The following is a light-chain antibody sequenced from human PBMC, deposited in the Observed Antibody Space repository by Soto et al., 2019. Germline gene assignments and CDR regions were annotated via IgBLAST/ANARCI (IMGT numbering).Light chain of an antibody. CDR1: SSDVGGYNY. Sequence: QSALTQPASVSGSPGQSITISCTGTSSDVGGYNYVSWYQQHPGKAPKLMIYDVSNRPSGVSNRISGSKSGNTASLTISGHQAEDEAHYYCTSYTSSSLEVFGGGTKLTAL. J-gene: IGLJ2*01. CDR2: DVS. CDR3: TSYTSSSLEV. V-gene: IGLV2-14*01.